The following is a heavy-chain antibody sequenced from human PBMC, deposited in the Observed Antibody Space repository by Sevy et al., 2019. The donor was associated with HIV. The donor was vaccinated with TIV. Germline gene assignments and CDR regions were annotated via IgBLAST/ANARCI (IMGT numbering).Heavy chain of an antibody. CDR1: GFTFSRHA. V-gene: IGHV3-23*01. J-gene: IGHJ2*01. D-gene: IGHD1-26*01. CDR3: ATVPRYSGPYWYFDL. Sequence: GGSLRLSCVGSGFTFSRHAMHWVRQAPGKGLEWVSGITGSGDCTYYADSVKGRFTISRDNLKNTLYLQMNSLRVEDTAVYYCATVPRYSGPYWYFDLWGRGTLVTVSS. CDR2: ITGSGDCT.